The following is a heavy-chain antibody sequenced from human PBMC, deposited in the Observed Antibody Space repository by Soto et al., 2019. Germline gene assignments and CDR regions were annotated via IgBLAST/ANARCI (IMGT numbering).Heavy chain of an antibody. CDR2: IYYSGTS. CDR3: ARLHCDSPNCVPLDP. D-gene: IGHD2-2*01. CDR1: GGSINDDRYY. J-gene: IGHJ5*02. Sequence: QLQLQESGPGLVKPSETLSLTCSVSGGSINDDRYYWGWIRQPPGKGLEWIGSIYYSGTSSYNPSLESRVTVSVDTSKKQLSLRLRSVTAADTAVYYCARLHCDSPNCVPLDPWGQGTLVIVSS. V-gene: IGHV4-39*01.